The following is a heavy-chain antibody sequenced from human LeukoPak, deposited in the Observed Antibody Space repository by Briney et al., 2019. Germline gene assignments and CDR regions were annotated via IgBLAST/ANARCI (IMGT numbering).Heavy chain of an antibody. J-gene: IGHJ6*02. CDR3: ARVHIRAPTYDFWSGSRYGLDV. CDR1: GYTFTSYG. D-gene: IGHD3-3*01. Sequence: ASVKVSCKGSGYTFTSYGISRVRQAPGQGLEWMGCISADNGNTNYAQKLQGRVTVTTDTSRSTAYLELRSLRSDDTAVYYCARVHIRAPTYDFWSGSRYGLDVWGQGTTVTVSS. CDR2: ISADNGNT. V-gene: IGHV1-18*01.